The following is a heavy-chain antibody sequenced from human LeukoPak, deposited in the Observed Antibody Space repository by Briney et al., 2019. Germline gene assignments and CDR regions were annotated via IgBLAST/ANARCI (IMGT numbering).Heavy chain of an antibody. D-gene: IGHD6-19*01. CDR1: GFTFSSYS. Sequence: SGGSLRLSCAASGFTFSSYSMNWVRQAPGKGLEWVSGISSSSSYIFYADSVKGRFTISRDNAKNSLYLQMNSLRAEDTAVYYCVRDKGAVAGTAIFDYWGQGTLVTVSS. J-gene: IGHJ4*02. CDR3: VRDKGAVAGTAIFDY. V-gene: IGHV3-21*01. CDR2: ISSSSSYI.